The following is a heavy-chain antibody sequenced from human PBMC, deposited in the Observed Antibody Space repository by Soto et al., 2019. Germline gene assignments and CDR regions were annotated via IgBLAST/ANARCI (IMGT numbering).Heavy chain of an antibody. CDR3: AREGRGSNGFEY. V-gene: IGHV4-31*03. J-gene: IGHJ4*02. CDR2: VSHTGDP. Sequence: LCVTCPDSGGSLNSVGYYGTWIRQFPGKGLEWIGYVSHTGDPYYNPSLSSRITLTADTSKNQFSLIVTSVTAADTATYYCAREGRGSNGFEYWGRGTLVTVSS. D-gene: IGHD2-8*01. CDR1: GGSLNSVGYY.